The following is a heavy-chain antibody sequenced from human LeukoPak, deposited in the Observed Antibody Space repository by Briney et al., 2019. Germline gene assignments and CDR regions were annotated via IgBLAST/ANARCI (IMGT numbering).Heavy chain of an antibody. CDR3: ARVSTMIVVVGAFDI. V-gene: IGHV4-39*07. CDR1: GGSISSSSYY. J-gene: IGHJ3*02. D-gene: IGHD3-22*01. CDR2: IYYSGST. Sequence: SETLSLTCTVSGGSISSSSYYWGWIRQPPGKGLEWIGSIYYSGSTYYNPSLKSRVTISVDTSKNQFSLKLSSVTAADTAVYYCARVSTMIVVVGAFDIWGQGTMVTVSS.